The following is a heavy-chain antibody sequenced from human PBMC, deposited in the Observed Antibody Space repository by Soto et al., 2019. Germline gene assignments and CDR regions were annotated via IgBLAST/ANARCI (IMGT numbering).Heavy chain of an antibody. CDR1: GFTVSNNY. D-gene: IGHD3-10*01. CDR2: IYSGGYT. V-gene: IGHV3-53*01. Sequence: EVQLVESGGGLIQPGGSLRLSCAVSGFTVSNNYMSWVRQAPGKGLEGVSVIYSGGYTAYGDSVKGRFTISRDNSKNTIYPQQKTPRPGNGAVFYWAAGRGGGGYWGQGTLVTVSS. CDR3: AAGRGGGGY. J-gene: IGHJ4*02.